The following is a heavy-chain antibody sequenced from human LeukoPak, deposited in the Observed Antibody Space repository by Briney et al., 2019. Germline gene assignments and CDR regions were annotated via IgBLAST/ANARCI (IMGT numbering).Heavy chain of an antibody. D-gene: IGHD3-3*01. J-gene: IGHJ4*02. CDR3: RTYYDFWSGYSYDY. V-gene: IGHV3-48*01. Sequence: GGSLRLSCAASGFTFSSYSMNWVRQAPGKGLEWVSYISSSSSTIYYADSVKGRFTISRDNAKNSLYLQMNSLRAEDTGVYYCRTYYDFWSGYSYDYWGQGTLVTVSS. CDR1: GFTFSSYS. CDR2: ISSSSSTI.